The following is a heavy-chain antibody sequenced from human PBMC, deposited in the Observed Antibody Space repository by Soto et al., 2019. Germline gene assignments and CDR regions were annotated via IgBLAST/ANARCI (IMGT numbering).Heavy chain of an antibody. V-gene: IGHV4-39*01. CDR2: MYYSGNT. D-gene: IGHD3-22*01. CDR1: GGSRSSSSYY. Sequence: SETLSLTCTVSGGSRSSSSYYWGWIRQPPGKGLEWIGSMYYSGNTYYNPSLKSRVTVSVDTSKNHFSLKLSSVTAADTAMYYCARQPYDSSGYYYGTWGQGTLVTVSS. CDR3: ARQPYDSSGYYYGT. J-gene: IGHJ5*02.